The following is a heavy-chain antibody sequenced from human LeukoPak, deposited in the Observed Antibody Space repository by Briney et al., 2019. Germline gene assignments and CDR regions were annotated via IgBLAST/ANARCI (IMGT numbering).Heavy chain of an antibody. J-gene: IGHJ5*02. CDR2: INHSGST. D-gene: IGHD3-22*01. CDR1: GGSFSGYY. CDR3: ARGAAALKRGLIVVVITTRGNWFDP. V-gene: IGHV4-34*01. Sequence: SETLSLTCAVYGGSFSGYYWSWIPQPPGKGLEWIGEINHSGSTNYNPSLKSRVTISVDTSKNQFSLKLSSVTAADTAVYYCARGAAALKRGLIVVVITTRGNWFDPWGQGTVVTVSS.